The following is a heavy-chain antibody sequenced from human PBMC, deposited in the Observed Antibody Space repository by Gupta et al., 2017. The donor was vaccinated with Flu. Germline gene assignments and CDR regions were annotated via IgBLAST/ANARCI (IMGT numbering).Heavy chain of an antibody. J-gene: IGHJ3*01. CDR3: VRHFSDRDAFDV. CDR1: FGTYF. D-gene: IGHD3-22*01. V-gene: IGHV3-21*01. CDR2: ISSSSSYI. Sequence: FGTYFISWVRQAPGKGLEWVSSISSSSSYIYYTDSVKGRFTISRDNAKNSLSLQLKSLRAEDTAVYYCVRHFSDRDAFDVWGQGTMVTVFS.